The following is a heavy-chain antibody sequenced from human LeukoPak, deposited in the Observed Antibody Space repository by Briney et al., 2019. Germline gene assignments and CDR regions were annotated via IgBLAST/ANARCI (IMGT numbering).Heavy chain of an antibody. CDR2: ITGSGGST. CDR3: AKPSGYCSGGSCYVFDS. Sequence: GGSLRLSCAASGFTFSDHWMAWVRQAPGKGLEWVSTITGSGGSTYYADFVKGRFTISRDNSKNTLFLQMNSLRADDTAVYYCAKPSGYCSGGSCYVFDSWGQGTLVTVSS. J-gene: IGHJ4*02. CDR1: GFTFSDHW. V-gene: IGHV3-23*01. D-gene: IGHD2-15*01.